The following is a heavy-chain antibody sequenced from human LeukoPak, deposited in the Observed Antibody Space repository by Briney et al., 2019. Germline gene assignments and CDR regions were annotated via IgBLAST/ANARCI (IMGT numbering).Heavy chain of an antibody. J-gene: IGHJ6*02. CDR3: ASGRWYGMDV. Sequence: GGSLRLSCAASGFTFSDYSMNWGRQAPGKGLEWVSAISGSSDAIYYADSVKGRFTISRDNAKKSLYLQMNSLRAEDTAVYYCASGRWYGMDVWGQGTTVTVSS. V-gene: IGHV3-21*01. D-gene: IGHD1-14*01. CDR1: GFTFSDYS. CDR2: ISGSSDAI.